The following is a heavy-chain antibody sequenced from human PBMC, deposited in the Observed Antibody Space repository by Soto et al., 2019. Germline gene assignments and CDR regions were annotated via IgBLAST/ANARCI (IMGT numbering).Heavy chain of an antibody. Sequence: QVQLVQSGAEVKKPGASVKVSCKASGYTFTSYNIHWVRQAPGQGLEWVGMINPRGFFTTYAQKFRGGVVMTRATPSSVVYTEETRLRSQHTDRYYCARAAGRFGDPFWCHPGGQGMRDSVSS. V-gene: IGHV1-46*01. CDR1: GYTFTSYN. D-gene: IGHD3-10*01. CDR2: INPRGFFT. J-gene: IGHJ5*02. CDR3: ARAAGRFGDPFWCHP.